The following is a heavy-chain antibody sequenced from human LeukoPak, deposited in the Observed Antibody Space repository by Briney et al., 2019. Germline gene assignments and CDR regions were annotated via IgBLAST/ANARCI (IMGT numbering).Heavy chain of an antibody. Sequence: GGSLRLSCAASGFTFSSYAMHWVRQAPGKGLEWVAVISYDGSNKYYADSVKGRFTISRDNSKNTLYLQMNSLRAEDTAVYYCARSYYDSSGYSFDYWGQGTLVTVSS. CDR3: ARSYYDSSGYSFDY. CDR1: GFTFSSYA. J-gene: IGHJ4*02. V-gene: IGHV3-30*04. D-gene: IGHD3-22*01. CDR2: ISYDGSNK.